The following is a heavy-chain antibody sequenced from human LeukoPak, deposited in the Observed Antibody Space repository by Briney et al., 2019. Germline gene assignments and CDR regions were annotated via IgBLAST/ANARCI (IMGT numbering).Heavy chain of an antibody. CDR3: ARASGITGTTIDY. CDR1: GYSISSGYY. Sequence: PSETLSLTCTVSGYSISSGYYWGWIRQPPGKGLEWIGSIYHSGSTYYNPSLKSRVTISVDTSKNQFSLKLSSVTAADTAVYYCARASGITGTTIDYWGQGTLVTVSS. D-gene: IGHD1-20*01. J-gene: IGHJ4*02. CDR2: IYHSGST. V-gene: IGHV4-38-2*02.